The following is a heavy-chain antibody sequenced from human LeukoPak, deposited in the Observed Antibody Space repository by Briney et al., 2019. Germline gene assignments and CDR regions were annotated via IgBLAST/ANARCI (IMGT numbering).Heavy chain of an antibody. D-gene: IGHD3-22*01. Sequence: ASVKVSCKASGYTFTSYLMHWVRQAPGQRLEWMGWINAGNGNTKYSQKFQGRVTITRDTSASTAYMELSSLRSEDTAAYYCARGFYDSSGTPYYYYGMDVWGQGTTVTVSS. J-gene: IGHJ6*02. CDR1: GYTFTSYL. CDR2: INAGNGNT. V-gene: IGHV1-3*01. CDR3: ARGFYDSSGTPYYYYGMDV.